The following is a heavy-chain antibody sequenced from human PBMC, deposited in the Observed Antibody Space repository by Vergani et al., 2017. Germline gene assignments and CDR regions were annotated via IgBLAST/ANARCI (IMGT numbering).Heavy chain of an antibody. J-gene: IGHJ4*02. Sequence: QLQLQESGPGLVKPSETLSLTCTVSGGSISSSSYYWGWIRQPPGKGLEWIGSIYYSGSTYYNPSLKSRVTISVDTSKNQFSLKLSSVTAADTAVYYCATEKQQLTYYFDYGGQGTLVTVSS. CDR1: GGSISSSSYY. CDR2: IYYSGST. V-gene: IGHV4-39*01. D-gene: IGHD6-13*01. CDR3: ATEKQQLTYYFDY.